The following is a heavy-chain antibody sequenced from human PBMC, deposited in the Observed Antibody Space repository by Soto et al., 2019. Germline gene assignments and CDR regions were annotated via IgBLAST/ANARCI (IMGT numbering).Heavy chain of an antibody. Sequence: EVQLVESGGGLVKPGGSLRLSCAASGFTFSSYSMNWVRQAPGKGLEWVSSISSSSSYIYYADSVKGRFTISRDNAKNSLYLQMNSLRAEYTAVYYCARNYGYYDSSGYYLGYWGQGTLVTVSS. J-gene: IGHJ1*01. CDR2: ISSSSSYI. V-gene: IGHV3-21*01. CDR3: ARNYGYYDSSGYYLGY. CDR1: GFTFSSYS. D-gene: IGHD3-22*01.